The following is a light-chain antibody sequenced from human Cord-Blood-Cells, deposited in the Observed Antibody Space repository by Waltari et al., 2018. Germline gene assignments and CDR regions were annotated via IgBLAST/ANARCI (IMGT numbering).Light chain of an antibody. J-gene: IGKJ2*01. V-gene: IGKV4-1*01. CDR2: WAS. CDR1: QSVLYHSNNKHY. Sequence: DIVMTQSPDSLAVSLGERATINCKSSQSVLYHSNNKHYLAWYQQKPGQPPKLLIYWASTRESGVPDRFSGSGSGTDFTLTISSLQAEDVAVYYCQQYYSTPYTFGQGTKLEIK. CDR3: QQYYSTPYT.